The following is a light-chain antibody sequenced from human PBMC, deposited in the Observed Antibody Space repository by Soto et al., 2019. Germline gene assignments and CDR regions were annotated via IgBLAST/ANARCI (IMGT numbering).Light chain of an antibody. CDR3: QCYDTSLSAGV. J-gene: IGLJ3*02. V-gene: IGLV1-40*01. CDR1: SSNIGKGYD. Sequence: QSVLTQPPSVSGAPGQRGTISCTGSSSNIGKGYDVHWYQRLPGTAPKLLIYGNIVRPSGVPDRFSGSKSGSSASLAITGLQAEDEADYYCQCYDTSLSAGVFGGGTKLTVL. CDR2: GNI.